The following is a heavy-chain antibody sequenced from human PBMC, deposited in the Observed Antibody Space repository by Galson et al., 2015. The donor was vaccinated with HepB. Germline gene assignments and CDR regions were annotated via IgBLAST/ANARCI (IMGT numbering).Heavy chain of an antibody. CDR3: ARDNSAYDRGWWFDP. V-gene: IGHV1-69*13. J-gene: IGHJ5*02. CDR2: IIPIFGTP. D-gene: IGHD5-12*01. Sequence: SVKVSCKASGGTFSTSAISWVRQAPGQGLEWMGGIIPIFGTPNYAQSFQGRVTITADESTSTAYMELSSLRSEDTAVYYCARDNSAYDRGWWFDPWGQGTLVTVYS. CDR1: GGTFSTSA.